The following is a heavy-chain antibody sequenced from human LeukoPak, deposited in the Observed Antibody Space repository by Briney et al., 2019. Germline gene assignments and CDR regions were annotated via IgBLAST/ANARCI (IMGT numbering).Heavy chain of an antibody. CDR1: GDSITSYY. CDR3: ARHNSYLVSAAYDY. CDR2: VHHSGST. D-gene: IGHD2-15*01. V-gene: IGHV4-59*01. Sequence: SETLSLTCTVYGDSITSYYWTWIRQPPGKGLEWIGYVHHSGSTNYNPSLKSRLTISVDTSKNQFSLKLTSVSAADTAVYYCARHNSYLVSAAYDYWGQGALVTVSS. J-gene: IGHJ4*02.